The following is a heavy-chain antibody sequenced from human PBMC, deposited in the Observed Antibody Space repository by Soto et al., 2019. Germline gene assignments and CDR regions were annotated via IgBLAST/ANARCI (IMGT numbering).Heavy chain of an antibody. CDR1: GGSISSGGYY. D-gene: IGHD3-22*01. CDR2: IYYSGST. Sequence: SETLSLTCTVSGGSISSGGYYWSWIRQHPGKGLEWIGYIYYSGSTYYNPSLKSRVTISVDTSKNQFSLKLSSVTAADTAVYYCARDPRHRLITMIVVVSGWFDPWGQGTLVTVSS. J-gene: IGHJ5*02. V-gene: IGHV4-31*03. CDR3: ARDPRHRLITMIVVVSGWFDP.